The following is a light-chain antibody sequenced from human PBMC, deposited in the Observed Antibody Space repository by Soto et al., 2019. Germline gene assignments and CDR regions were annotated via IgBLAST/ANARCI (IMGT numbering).Light chain of an antibody. CDR2: EVS. V-gene: IGLV2-18*02. CDR3: QSYDNSLTEWV. Sequence: QSALTQPPSVSGSPGQSVTISCTGTSTDFVSYNRVSWYQQPPGTAPKLMIYEVSKRPSGVPDRFSGSKSGNTASLTISGLQAADEADYYCQSYDNSLTEWVFGGGTQLTVL. J-gene: IGLJ3*02. CDR1: STDFVSYNR.